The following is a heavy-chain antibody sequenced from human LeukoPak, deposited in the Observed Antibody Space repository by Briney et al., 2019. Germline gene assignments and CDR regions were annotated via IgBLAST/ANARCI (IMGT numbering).Heavy chain of an antibody. CDR2: IIPNSGGT. CDR3: ARQTGTTMVRVDY. CDR1: GGTFSSYT. D-gene: IGHD3-10*01. V-gene: IGHV1-2*02. Sequence: ASVKVSCKASGGTFSSYTISWVRQAPGQGLEWMGRIIPNSGGTNYAQKFQGRVTMTRDTSISTAYMGLSRLRSDDTAVYYCARQTGTTMVRVDYWGQGTLVTVSS. J-gene: IGHJ4*02.